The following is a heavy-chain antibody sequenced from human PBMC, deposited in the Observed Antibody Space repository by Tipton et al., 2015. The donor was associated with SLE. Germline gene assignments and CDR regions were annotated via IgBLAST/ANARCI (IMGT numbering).Heavy chain of an antibody. CDR1: GFTFSSYW. Sequence: GSLRLSCAASGFTFSSYWMHWVRQAPGKGLVWVSRINSDGSSTSYADSVKGRFTISRDNAKNTLYLQMNSLRAEDTAVYYCARGEGSGYGWEDAFDIWGQGTMVTVSS. V-gene: IGHV3-74*01. J-gene: IGHJ3*02. CDR3: ARGEGSGYGWEDAFDI. CDR2: INSDGSST. D-gene: IGHD5-12*01.